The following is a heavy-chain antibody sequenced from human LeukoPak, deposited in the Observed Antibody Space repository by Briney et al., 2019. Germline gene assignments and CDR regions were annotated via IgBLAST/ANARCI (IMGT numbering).Heavy chain of an antibody. J-gene: IGHJ6*02. CDR2: IYYSGST. Sequence: NPSETLSLTCTVSGVSISGYYWSWIRQPPGKGLEWIGYIYYSGSTNYNPSLKSRVTISVDTSKNQFSLKLSSVTAADTAVYYCAREGAAAGMFYYYYGMDVWGQGTTVTVSS. CDR3: AREGAAAGMFYYYYGMDV. D-gene: IGHD6-13*01. V-gene: IGHV4-59*01. CDR1: GVSISGYY.